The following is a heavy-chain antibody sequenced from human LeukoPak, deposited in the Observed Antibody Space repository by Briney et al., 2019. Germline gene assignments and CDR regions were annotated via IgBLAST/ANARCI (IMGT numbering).Heavy chain of an antibody. CDR3: ASPVGATTVRAFDI. D-gene: IGHD1-26*01. CDR2: TRNEANNYTT. J-gene: IGHJ3*02. V-gene: IGHV3-72*01. Sequence: PGGSLRLSCEASGFIFSDHYMEWVRQAPGKGLEWDGRTRNEANNYTTKYAASVKGRFTISRDDSKNSLYLQLNSLKTEDTAVYYCASPVGATTVRAFDIWGQGTMVTVSS. CDR1: GFIFSDHY.